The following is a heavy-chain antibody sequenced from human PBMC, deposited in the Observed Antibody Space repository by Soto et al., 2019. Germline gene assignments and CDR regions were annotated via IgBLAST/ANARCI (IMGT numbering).Heavy chain of an antibody. D-gene: IGHD2-2*01. J-gene: IGHJ4*02. CDR3: ARDSPSSNLDY. CDR2: IWYDGSNK. CDR1: GFTFSSYG. V-gene: IGHV3-33*01. Sequence: VQLVESGGGVVQPGRSLRLSCAASGFTFSSYGMHWVRQAPGKGLEWVAVIWYDGSNKYYADSVKGRFTISRDNSKNTLYLQMNSLRAEDTAVYYCARDSPSSNLDYWGQGTLVTVSS.